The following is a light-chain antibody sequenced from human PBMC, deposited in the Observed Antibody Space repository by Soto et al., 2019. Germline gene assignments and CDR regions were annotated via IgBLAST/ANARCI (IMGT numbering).Light chain of an antibody. CDR1: QSGSSN. CDR3: QQYNNWPRT. Sequence: IVRTQSTATLSVSPGERATPSCRASQSGSSNLAWYQQKPGQAPRLLIYGASTRATGIPARFSGSGSGTEFTLTISSLQSEDFAVYYCQQYNNWPRTFGQGTKVDIK. J-gene: IGKJ1*01. CDR2: GAS. V-gene: IGKV3-15*01.